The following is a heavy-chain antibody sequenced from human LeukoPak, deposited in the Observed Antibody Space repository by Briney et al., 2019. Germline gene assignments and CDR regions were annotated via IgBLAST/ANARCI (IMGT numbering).Heavy chain of an antibody. CDR1: GYTFTSYD. Sequence: VASVKVSCKASGYTFTSYDINWVRQATGQGLEWMGWMNPNSGNTGYAQKFQGRVTITRNTSISTAYMELSSLRSEDTAVYYCARGNVQLWLLSAFDIWGQGTMVTVSS. CDR2: MNPNSGNT. CDR3: ARGNVQLWLLSAFDI. D-gene: IGHD5-18*01. J-gene: IGHJ3*02. V-gene: IGHV1-8*03.